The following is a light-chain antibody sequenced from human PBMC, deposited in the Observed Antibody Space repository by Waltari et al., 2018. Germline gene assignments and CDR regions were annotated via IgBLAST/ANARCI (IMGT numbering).Light chain of an antibody. CDR1: SSDVGGYKY. CDR2: DVS. CDR3: SSYTTSNTLV. Sequence: QSALTQPASVSGSPGQSITISCTGTSSDVGGYKYVSWYQQHPGKAHKLMIYDVSNRPSGVSNRFSGSKSGNTASLTISGLQAEDEADYYCSSYTTSNTLVFGTGTNVIVL. J-gene: IGLJ1*01. V-gene: IGLV2-14*03.